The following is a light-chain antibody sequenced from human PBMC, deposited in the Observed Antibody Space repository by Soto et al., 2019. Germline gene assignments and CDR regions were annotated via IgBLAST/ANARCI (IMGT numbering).Light chain of an antibody. CDR2: NNN. CDR1: GSHIETHY. Sequence: QSVLTPPPSASGTPGQWVTISCSGSGSHIETHYVYWYQHLPGTAPKLLIYNNNERPSGCPDRFSGHKSGTSASLAFSGLRSEDDADYYCSAWDDRRSDLFFRGGTQLTVL. CDR3: SAWDDRRSDLF. V-gene: IGLV1-47*02. J-gene: IGLJ2*01.